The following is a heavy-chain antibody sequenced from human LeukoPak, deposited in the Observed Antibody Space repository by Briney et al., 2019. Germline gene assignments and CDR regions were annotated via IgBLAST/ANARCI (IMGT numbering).Heavy chain of an antibody. CDR2: MFYSGST. D-gene: IGHD1-1*01. Sequence: SETLSLTCTVSGGSISSSSYYWGWIRQPPGKGLEWIGSMFYSGSTYYNPSLKSRVTISLDTSKNQFSLKLSSVTAADTAVYYCARRPGGYYYTHGWGKGTTVTVSS. J-gene: IGHJ6*03. CDR3: ARRPGGYYYTHG. CDR1: GGSISSSSYY. V-gene: IGHV4-39*01.